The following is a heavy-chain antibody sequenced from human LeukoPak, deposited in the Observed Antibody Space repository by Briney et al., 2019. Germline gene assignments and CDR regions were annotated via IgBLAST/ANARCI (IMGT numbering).Heavy chain of an antibody. V-gene: IGHV1-24*01. CDR1: GYTLTELS. CDR2: FDPEDGET. Sequence: GASVKVSCKVSGYTLTELSMHWVRQAPGKGLEWMGGFDPEDGETIYAQKFQGRVTITRNTSISTAYMELSSLRSEDTAVYYCARNSRVVVTGYYYYYMDVWGKGTTVTVSS. D-gene: IGHD2-21*02. J-gene: IGHJ6*03. CDR3: ARNSRVVVTGYYYYYMDV.